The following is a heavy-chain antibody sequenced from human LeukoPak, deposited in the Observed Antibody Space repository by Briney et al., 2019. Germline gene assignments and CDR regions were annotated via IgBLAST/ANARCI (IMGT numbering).Heavy chain of an antibody. V-gene: IGHV4-39*07. J-gene: IGHJ3*02. Sequence: SETLSLTCTVSGGSISSYYWSWIRQPPGKGLEWIGSIYYSGGTYYNPSLKSRVTISVDTSKNQFSLKLSSVTAADTALHYCARRVWATTISRDAFDIWGQGTMVTVSS. CDR1: GGSISSYY. D-gene: IGHD1-26*01. CDR2: IYYSGGT. CDR3: ARRVWATTISRDAFDI.